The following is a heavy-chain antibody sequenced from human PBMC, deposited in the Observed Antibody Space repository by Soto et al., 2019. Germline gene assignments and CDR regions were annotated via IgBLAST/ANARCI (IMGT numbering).Heavy chain of an antibody. J-gene: IGHJ4*02. Sequence: ASVKVCCQTSGVMVTSDAMHCVRLVPGQRPEWMGWINAGNGNTKYAQNLRDRATLTREPSASTVYMELSSLRSEDTAIYYCARGNTAPADYWGQGTLVTVSS. CDR2: INAGNGNT. CDR1: GVMVTSDA. V-gene: IGHV1-3*01. CDR3: ARGNTAPADY. D-gene: IGHD2-2*02.